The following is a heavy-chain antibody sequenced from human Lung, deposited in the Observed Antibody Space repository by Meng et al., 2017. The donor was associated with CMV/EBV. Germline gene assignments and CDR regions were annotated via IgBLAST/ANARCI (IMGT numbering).Heavy chain of an antibody. D-gene: IGHD6-25*01. CDR3: ARDRAANSFDP. J-gene: IGHJ5*02. CDR1: GFTFINYW. CDR2: IKEDGSDK. Sequence: SCAASGFTFINYWMSWVRQAPGKGLEWVANIKEDGSDKYYVDSVKGRFTISRDNAKNSLYLQMNSLRAEDTAVYYCARDRAANSFDPWGQGTTVTVAS. V-gene: IGHV3-7*01.